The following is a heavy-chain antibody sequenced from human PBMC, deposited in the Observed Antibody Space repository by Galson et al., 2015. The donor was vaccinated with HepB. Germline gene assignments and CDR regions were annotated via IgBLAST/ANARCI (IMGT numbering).Heavy chain of an antibody. V-gene: IGHV3-15*01. J-gene: IGHJ6*02. CDR3: SADGGSGSFFYYYYNYGMDV. CDR1: GFTFGDYD. CDR2: IQSKSDGGTA. D-gene: IGHD1-26*01. Sequence: SLRLSCAASGFTFGDYDMSWFRQAPGKGLEWVGRIQSKSDGGTADYAAPVKGRFSISRSDSENTLFLQMNSLKTEDTAVYFCSADGGSGSFFYYYYNYGMDVWGQGTTVTVSS.